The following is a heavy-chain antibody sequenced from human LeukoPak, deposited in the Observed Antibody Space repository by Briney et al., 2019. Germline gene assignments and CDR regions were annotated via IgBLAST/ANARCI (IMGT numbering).Heavy chain of an antibody. V-gene: IGHV3-7*02. CDR2: INQDGSNK. D-gene: IGHD2-2*01. Sequence: PGGSLRLSCAASGFTFSSFWMTWVRQAPGKGLEWVANINQDGSNKYYVDSVKGRFTISRDNAVNSLFLQMNSLRAEDTAVYYCASRYCTSTNCYAFDIWGQGTMVTVSS. J-gene: IGHJ3*02. CDR1: GFTFSSFW. CDR3: ASRYCTSTNCYAFDI.